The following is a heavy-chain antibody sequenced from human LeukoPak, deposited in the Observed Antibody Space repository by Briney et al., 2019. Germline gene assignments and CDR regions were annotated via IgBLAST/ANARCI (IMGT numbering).Heavy chain of an antibody. CDR3: ARDLGYYDSSGSQD. CDR2: IYGGGAT. Sequence: GGSLRLSCAASGFTVSSNYMSWVRQAPGKGLEWVSVIYGGGATYYADSVKGRFTISRDNSRNTLYLQMNSLRAEDTAVYYCARDLGYYDSSGSQDWGQGTLVTVSS. V-gene: IGHV3-53*01. J-gene: IGHJ4*02. CDR1: GFTVSSNY. D-gene: IGHD3-22*01.